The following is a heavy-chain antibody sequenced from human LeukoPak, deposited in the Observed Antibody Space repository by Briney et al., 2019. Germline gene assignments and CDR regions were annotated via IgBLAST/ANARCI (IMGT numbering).Heavy chain of an antibody. V-gene: IGHV4-39*01. D-gene: IGHD4-17*01. CDR1: GGSISSSSYY. J-gene: IGHJ4*02. CDR3: ARVPTVTFFDY. CDR2: IYYSRST. Sequence: TSETLSLTCTVSGGSISSSSYYWGWIRQPPGKGLEWIGSIYYSRSTYYNPSLKSRVTISVDTSKNQFSLKLSSVTAADTAVYYCARVPTVTFFDYWGQGTLVTVSS.